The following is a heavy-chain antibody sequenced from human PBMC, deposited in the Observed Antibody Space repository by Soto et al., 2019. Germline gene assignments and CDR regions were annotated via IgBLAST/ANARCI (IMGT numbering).Heavy chain of an antibody. D-gene: IGHD3-16*01. CDR1: ADTFTSYY. V-gene: IGHV1-8*02. CDR3: ARMATFGSLNWFDP. J-gene: IGHJ5*02. Sequence: ASVKVSCKAPADTFTSYYMHWVRQATGQGLEWMGWMNPGSGDTGYAQKFQGRVTMTRDISIATAYKELSSLRSDDTAIYYCARMATFGSLNWFDPWGQGTLVTVSS. CDR2: MNPGSGDT.